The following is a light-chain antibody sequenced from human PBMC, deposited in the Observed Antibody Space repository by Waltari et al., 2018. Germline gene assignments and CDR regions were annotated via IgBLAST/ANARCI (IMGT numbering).Light chain of an antibody. CDR2: WAS. V-gene: IGKV4-1*01. CDR3: QQYYSTPPA. Sequence: DIVMTQSPDSLAVSLGERATIHCKSSTSVLYSSNNKNYLACYQQKPGQPPKLLIYWASTRESGVPDRFSGSGSGTDFTLTISSLQAEDVAVYYCQQYYSTPPAFGQGTKVEIK. J-gene: IGKJ1*01. CDR1: TSVLYSSNNKNY.